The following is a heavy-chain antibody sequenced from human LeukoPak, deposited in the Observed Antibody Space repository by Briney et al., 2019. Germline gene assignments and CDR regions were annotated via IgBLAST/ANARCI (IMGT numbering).Heavy chain of an antibody. CDR1: GFTFSDHA. CDR3: AREERGLAIDY. V-gene: IGHV3-64*01. CDR2: INKNGDST. J-gene: IGHJ4*02. Sequence: PGGSLRLSCAASGFTFSDHAMHWVRRAPGKGLEFVSAINKNGDSTYYANSVKGRFTISRDNSKSTLYLQLGSLRPEDTAVYYCAREERGLAIDYWGQGTQVTVSS. D-gene: IGHD6-19*01.